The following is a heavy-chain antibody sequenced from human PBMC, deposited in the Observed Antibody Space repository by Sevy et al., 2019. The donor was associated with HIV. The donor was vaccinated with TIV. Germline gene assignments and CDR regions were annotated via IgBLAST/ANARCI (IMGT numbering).Heavy chain of an antibody. CDR3: ARASMATITCDY. CDR1: GFTFSSYG. Sequence: GGSLRLSCAASGFTFSSYGMHWVRQAPGKGLEWVAVIWYDGSNKYYADSVKGRFTISRDNSKNTLYLQMNSLRAEDTAVYYCARASMATITCDYRGQGTLVTVSS. D-gene: IGHD5-12*01. CDR2: IWYDGSNK. J-gene: IGHJ4*02. V-gene: IGHV3-33*01.